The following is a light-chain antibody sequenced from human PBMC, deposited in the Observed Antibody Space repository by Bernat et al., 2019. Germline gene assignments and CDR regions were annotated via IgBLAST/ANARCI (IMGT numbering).Light chain of an antibody. J-gene: IGLJ1*01. CDR1: SSDVGGYNY. CDR3: CSYASSDTYV. V-gene: IGLV2-11*01. CDR2: DVT. Sequence: QSALTQPRSVSGSPGQSVTISCTGTSSDVGGYNYVSWYQHHPGKAPELMIFDVTKRPSGVPDRFSGSKSGNTASLTISGLQAEDESHYYCCSYASSDTYVFGSGTRVTVL.